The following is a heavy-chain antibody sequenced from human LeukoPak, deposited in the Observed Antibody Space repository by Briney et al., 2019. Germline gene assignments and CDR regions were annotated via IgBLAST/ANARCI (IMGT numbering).Heavy chain of an antibody. CDR3: ASSTTGGPIVVVVADAFDI. D-gene: IGHD2-15*01. V-gene: IGHV1-69*04. CDR2: IIPILGIA. CDR1: GGTFSSYA. Sequence: SVKVSCKVSGGTFSSYAISWVRQAPGQGLEWMGRIIPILGIANYAQKFQGRVTITADKSTSTAYMELSSLRSEDTAVYYCASSTTGGPIVVVVADAFDIWGQGTMVTVSS. J-gene: IGHJ3*02.